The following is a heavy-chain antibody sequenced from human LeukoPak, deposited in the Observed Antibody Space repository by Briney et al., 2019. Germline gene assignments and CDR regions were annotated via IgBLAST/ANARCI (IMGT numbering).Heavy chain of an antibody. CDR3: VRERRSGTSY. V-gene: IGHV3-7*01. CDR2: IRQDGSEK. CDR1: GFTFSNYW. Sequence: PGGSLRLSCAASGFTFSNYWMSWVRQAPGKGLEWVANIRQDGSEKQYVDSVKGRFTISRDNAKNSLYLQMNSLRAEDMAVFFCVRERRSGTSYWGQGTLVTVSS. D-gene: IGHD3-10*01. J-gene: IGHJ4*02.